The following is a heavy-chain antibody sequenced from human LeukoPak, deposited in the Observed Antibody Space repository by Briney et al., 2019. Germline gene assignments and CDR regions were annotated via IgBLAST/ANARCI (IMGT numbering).Heavy chain of an antibody. Sequence: PSETLPLTCTVSGGSISIYYWSWIRQPPGKGLEWIGYIYYSGSTNYNPSLKSRVTISVDTSKNQFSLKLSSVTAADTAVYYCVILGAMVDYWGQGTLVTVSS. CDR2: IYYSGST. V-gene: IGHV4-59*08. CDR3: VILGAMVDY. D-gene: IGHD1-26*01. J-gene: IGHJ4*02. CDR1: GGSISIYY.